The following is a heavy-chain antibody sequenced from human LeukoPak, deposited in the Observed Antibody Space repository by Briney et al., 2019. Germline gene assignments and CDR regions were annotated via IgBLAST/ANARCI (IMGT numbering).Heavy chain of an antibody. Sequence: PGGSLRLSCAASGFTFSIYSMNWVRQAPGEGLEWVSSISSSSSYIYYADSVKRRFTISRDNAKNSLYLQMNSLRAEDTAVYYCARDTDYAVAFDIWGQGTMVTVSS. CDR3: ARDTDYAVAFDI. CDR2: ISSSSSYI. J-gene: IGHJ3*02. CDR1: GFTFSIYS. V-gene: IGHV3-21*01. D-gene: IGHD4-17*01.